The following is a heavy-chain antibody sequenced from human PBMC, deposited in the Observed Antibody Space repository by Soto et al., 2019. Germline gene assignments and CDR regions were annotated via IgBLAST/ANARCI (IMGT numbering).Heavy chain of an antibody. CDR1: GYTFIRYG. V-gene: IGHV1-18*01. CDR2: LSPYNDYT. D-gene: IGHD3-16*01. CDR3: ARGGYYDNSWGKLIHYGLDV. J-gene: IGHJ6*02. Sequence: QVQLVQSAAEVKKPGASVKVSCKASGYTFIRYGITLVRQAPGQGLEWMGWLSPYNDYTIYAQKFQGRVTMTTDTSTRIVYMELRGLKSDDTAVYYCARGGYYDNSWGKLIHYGLDVWGQGTSVTVSS.